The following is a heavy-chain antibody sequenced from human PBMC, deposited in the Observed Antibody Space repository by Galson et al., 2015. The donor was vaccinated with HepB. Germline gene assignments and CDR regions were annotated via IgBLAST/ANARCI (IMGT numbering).Heavy chain of an antibody. Sequence: SLRLSCAASGFTFSSYSMNWVRQAPGKGLEWVSSISSSSSYIYYADSVKGRFTISRDNAKNSLYLQMNSLRAEDTAVYYCARAGPYIAAAGVDYWGQGTLVTVSS. CDR3: ARAGPYIAAAGVDY. CDR1: GFTFSSYS. CDR2: ISSSSSYI. D-gene: IGHD6-13*01. V-gene: IGHV3-21*01. J-gene: IGHJ4*02.